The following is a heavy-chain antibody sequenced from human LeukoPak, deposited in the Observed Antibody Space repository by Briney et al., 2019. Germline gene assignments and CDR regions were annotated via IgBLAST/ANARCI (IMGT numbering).Heavy chain of an antibody. CDR3: ARALYYGSGSYIYHYGMDV. V-gene: IGHV1-69*01. CDR2: IIPIFGTA. CDR1: GGTFSSYA. Sequence: SVKVSCKASGGTFSSYAISWVRQAPGQGLEWMGGIIPIFGTANYAQKFQGRVTITADESTSTAYMELSSLRSEDTAVYYCARALYYGSGSYIYHYGMDVWGQGTTVTVSS. D-gene: IGHD3-10*01. J-gene: IGHJ6*02.